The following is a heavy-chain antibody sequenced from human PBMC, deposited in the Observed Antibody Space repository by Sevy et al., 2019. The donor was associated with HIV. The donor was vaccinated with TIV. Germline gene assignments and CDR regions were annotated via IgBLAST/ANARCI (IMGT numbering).Heavy chain of an antibody. CDR3: ARDQTFHYGSGSIGFDY. J-gene: IGHJ4*02. CDR2: IKEDGSEK. CDR1: GFTFSSFW. Sequence: GGSLRLSCAASGFTFSSFWMSWVRQAPGKGLEWVANIKEDGSEKYHVDSVKGRFTISRDNAKNSLYLQMNSLSAEDTAVYYCARDQTFHYGSGSIGFDYWGQGTLVTVSS. V-gene: IGHV3-7*01. D-gene: IGHD3-10*01.